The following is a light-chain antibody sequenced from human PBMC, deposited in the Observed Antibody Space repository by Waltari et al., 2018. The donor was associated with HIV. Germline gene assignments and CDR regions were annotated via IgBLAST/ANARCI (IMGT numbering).Light chain of an antibody. Sequence: SFELAQPPSVSVSPGQTASIPCSGARMGWPYLNWYFHQSGRAPVLVIYKNDKRPSGIAERFSGSKSGNTASLTISGAQAMDEGDYYCQAWDSTNVIFGGGTKLTVL. CDR3: QAWDSTNVI. J-gene: IGLJ2*01. CDR1: RMGWPY. V-gene: IGLV3-1*01. CDR2: KND.